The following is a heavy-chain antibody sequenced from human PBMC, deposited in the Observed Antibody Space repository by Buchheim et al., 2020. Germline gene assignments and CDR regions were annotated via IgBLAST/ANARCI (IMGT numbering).Heavy chain of an antibody. CDR1: GGSISSSSYY. V-gene: IGHV4-39*01. D-gene: IGHD6-6*01. J-gene: IGHJ6*02. Sequence: QLQLQESGPGLVKPSETLSLTCTVSGGSISSSSYYWGWIRQPPGKGLEWIGSIYYSGSTYYNPSLKSRVTISVDTSKNPVSLKLSSVTAADTAVYYCARTYSSSSLYYYYYYGMDVWGQGTT. CDR3: ARTYSSSSLYYYYYYGMDV. CDR2: IYYSGST.